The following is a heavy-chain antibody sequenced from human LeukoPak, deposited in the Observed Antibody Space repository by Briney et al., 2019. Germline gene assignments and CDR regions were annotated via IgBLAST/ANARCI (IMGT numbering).Heavy chain of an antibody. CDR2: IDPSDSYT. CDR1: GYTFTNYW. Sequence: GESLKISCKGSGYTFTNYWISWVRQMPGKGLEWMGRIDPSDSYTNYSPSFQGHLTISADKSISTAYLQWSSLKASDTAMYYCARALRITFGGGRGAFDIWGQGTMVTVSS. J-gene: IGHJ3*02. D-gene: IGHD3-16*01. V-gene: IGHV5-10-1*01. CDR3: ARALRITFGGGRGAFDI.